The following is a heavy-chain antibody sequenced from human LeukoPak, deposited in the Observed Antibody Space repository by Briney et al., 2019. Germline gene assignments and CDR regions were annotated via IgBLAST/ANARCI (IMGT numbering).Heavy chain of an antibody. CDR1: GGSFSGYY. D-gene: IGHD3-16*01. CDR3: AGSRWGGWFDP. V-gene: IGHV4-34*01. J-gene: IGHJ5*02. Sequence: SETLSLTCAVYGGSFSGYYWSWIRQPPGKGLEWIGEINHSGSTNYNPSLKSRVTISVDTSKNQFSLKLSSVTAADTAVYYCAGSRWGGWFDPWGQGTLVTVSS. CDR2: INHSGST.